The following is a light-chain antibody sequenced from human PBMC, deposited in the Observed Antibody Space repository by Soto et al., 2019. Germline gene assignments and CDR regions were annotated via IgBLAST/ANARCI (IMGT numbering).Light chain of an antibody. CDR3: CSYAGGSTSL. CDR2: DGS. Sequence: QSALTQPASVSGSPGQSITIPCTGTSNDVGNYNLVSCFQRHPGKVPKLMIYDGSKRPSGLSNRFSGSKSGNTASLTISGLQAKDEADYYCCSYAGGSTSLFGGGTKVTVL. J-gene: IGLJ2*01. CDR1: SNDVGNYNL. V-gene: IGLV2-23*01.